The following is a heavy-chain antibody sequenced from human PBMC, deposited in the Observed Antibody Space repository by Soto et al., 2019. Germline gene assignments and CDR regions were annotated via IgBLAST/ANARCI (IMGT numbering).Heavy chain of an antibody. CDR3: ARVCGGDCHYGMDV. V-gene: IGHV4-31*03. CDR2: IYYSGST. J-gene: IGHJ6*02. CDR1: GGSISSGGYY. Sequence: QVQLQESGPGLVKPSQTLSLTCTVSGGSISSGGYYWTWIRQHPGKGLEWIGYIYYSGSTYYNPYCKSRVTISVDTSKNQFSLKLSSVTAADTAVYYCARVCGGDCHYGMDVWGQGTTVTVSS. D-gene: IGHD2-21*02.